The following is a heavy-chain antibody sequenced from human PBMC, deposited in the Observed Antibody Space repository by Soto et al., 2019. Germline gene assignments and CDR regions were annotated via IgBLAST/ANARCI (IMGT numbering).Heavy chain of an antibody. V-gene: IGHV1-69*12. Sequence: QVQLVQSGAEVKKPGSSVKVSCKASGGTFSSYAISWVRQAPGQGLEWMGGIIPIFGTANYAQKFQGRVTLTADESTSTAYRELSSLRSEDTAVYYCARDRDYGGLVGLFDYWGQGTLVTVSS. CDR3: ARDRDYGGLVGLFDY. CDR1: GGTFSSYA. D-gene: IGHD4-17*01. CDR2: IIPIFGTA. J-gene: IGHJ4*02.